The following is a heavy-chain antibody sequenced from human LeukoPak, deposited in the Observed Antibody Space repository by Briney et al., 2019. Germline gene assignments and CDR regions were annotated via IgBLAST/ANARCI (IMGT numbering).Heavy chain of an antibody. CDR1: GGSFSGYY. J-gene: IGHJ5*02. CDR2: INHSGST. D-gene: IGHD1-26*01. V-gene: IGHV4-34*01. Sequence: SETLSLTCAVYGGSFSGYYWSWIRQPPGKGLEWIGEINHSGSTNYNPSLKSRVTISVDTSKNQFSLKLSSVTAADTAVYYCARGEDSGCLFDPWGQGTLVTVSS. CDR3: ARGEDSGCLFDP.